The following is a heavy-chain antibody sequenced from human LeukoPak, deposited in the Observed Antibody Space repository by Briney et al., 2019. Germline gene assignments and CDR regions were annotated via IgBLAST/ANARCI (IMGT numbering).Heavy chain of an antibody. CDR3: ARERYASSSSDY. V-gene: IGHV1-2*02. CDR2: INPNSGGT. D-gene: IGHD6-6*01. J-gene: IGHJ4*02. Sequence: GAPVKVSCKASGYTFTGYYMHWVRQAPGQGLEWMGWINPNSGGTNYAQKFQGRVTMTRDTSISTAYMELSRLRSDDTAVYYCARERYASSSSDYWGQGTLVTVSS. CDR1: GYTFTGYY.